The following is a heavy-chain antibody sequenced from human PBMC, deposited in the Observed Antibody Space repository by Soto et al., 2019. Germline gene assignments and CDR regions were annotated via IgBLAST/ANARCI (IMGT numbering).Heavy chain of an antibody. CDR2: ISTYNGNT. Sequence: ASVKVSCKASGYTFTNYGITWVRQAPGQGLEWMGWISTYNGNTYYAQKIQARVTMTTDTSTYTAYMELRSLRSDDTAMYYCARVAYSTDYLDSWGQGTLVTVSS. J-gene: IGHJ4*02. V-gene: IGHV1-18*01. D-gene: IGHD4-4*01. CDR3: ARVAYSTDYLDS. CDR1: GYTFTNYG.